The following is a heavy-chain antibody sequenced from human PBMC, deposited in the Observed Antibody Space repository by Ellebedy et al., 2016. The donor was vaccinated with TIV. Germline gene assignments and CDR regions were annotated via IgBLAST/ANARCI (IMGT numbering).Heavy chain of an antibody. Sequence: GESLKISCAASGFSVSSNYMTWVRQAPGKGLEWVSVIYSGGSTYYADSVKGRFTISRDNSKNTVYLQMNSLRAEDTAVYYCARGVLSGYWGQGTLVTVSS. J-gene: IGHJ4*02. CDR1: GFSVSSNY. CDR2: IYSGGST. V-gene: IGHV3-53*01. CDR3: ARGVLSGY. D-gene: IGHD2/OR15-2a*01.